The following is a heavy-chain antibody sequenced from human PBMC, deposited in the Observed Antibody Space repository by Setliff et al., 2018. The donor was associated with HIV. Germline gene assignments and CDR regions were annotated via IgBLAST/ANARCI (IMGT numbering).Heavy chain of an antibody. D-gene: IGHD3-10*01. J-gene: IGHJ6*03. Sequence: PGGSLRLSCEASGFTFSTYWMSWVRQAPGKGLEWVANIKKDGSEKFYVDSVKGRFTISRDNAKNSLYLQVDSLRAEDTAVYYCVRKGNMVAPHYPDHLFYMDVWGKGTTVTVSS. CDR2: IKKDGSEK. V-gene: IGHV3-7*01. CDR1: GFTFSTYW. CDR3: VRKGNMVAPHYPDHLFYMDV.